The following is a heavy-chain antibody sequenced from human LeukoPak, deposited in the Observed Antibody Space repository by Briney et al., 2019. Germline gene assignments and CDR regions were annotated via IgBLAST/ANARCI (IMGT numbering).Heavy chain of an antibody. CDR2: IYSGGST. D-gene: IGHD3-22*01. J-gene: IGHJ4*02. V-gene: IGHV3-53*01. CDR1: GFTVSSNY. CDR3: ARDSPHYYDSSGYYGNFDY. Sequence: GGSLRLSCAASGFTVSSNYMSWVRQAPGKGLEWVSVIYSGGSTYYADSVKGRFTISRDNPKNTLYLQMNSLRAEDTAVYYCARDSPHYYDSSGYYGNFDYWGQGTLVTVSS.